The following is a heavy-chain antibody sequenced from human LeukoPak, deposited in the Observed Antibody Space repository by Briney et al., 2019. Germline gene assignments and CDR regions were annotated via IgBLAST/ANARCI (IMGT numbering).Heavy chain of an antibody. V-gene: IGHV3-48*03. CDR3: AGHQYSSNWYAFDY. CDR2: ITSSGSTV. Sequence: GGSLRLSCAASGFTFSSYEMNWVRQAPGKGLEWVSFITSSGSTVYYADSVKGRFTISRDNAKNSLFLQMNSLSAEDTAVYYCAGHQYSSNWYAFDYWGQGTLVTVSS. D-gene: IGHD6-13*01. CDR1: GFTFSSYE. J-gene: IGHJ4*02.